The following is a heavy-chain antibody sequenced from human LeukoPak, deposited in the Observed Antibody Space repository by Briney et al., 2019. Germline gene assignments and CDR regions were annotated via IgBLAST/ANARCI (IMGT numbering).Heavy chain of an antibody. D-gene: IGHD3-22*01. CDR1: GFTFSSYA. Sequence: GGSLRLSCAASGFTFSSYAMSWVRQAPGKGLEWVSTISGSGGTYYADSVKGRFTISRDNSKNTLFLQMNSLRAEDTAVYYCAKGATVVVVTTIQYWGQGTLVTVSS. J-gene: IGHJ1*01. CDR3: AKGATVVVVTTIQY. V-gene: IGHV3-23*01. CDR2: ISGSGGT.